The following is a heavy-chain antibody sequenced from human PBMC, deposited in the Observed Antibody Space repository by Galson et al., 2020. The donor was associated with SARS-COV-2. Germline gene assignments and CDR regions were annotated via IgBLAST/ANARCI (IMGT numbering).Heavy chain of an antibody. Sequence: VGSLRLSCEPSGFTFSAHGMTWVRRAPGKGLEWVSAISGRVGSTHYAASVKGRFTTSRDNSKKTLYLELDSLRGDDTAVYYCARNSGERGSYPIDHWGQGTLVTVSS. J-gene: IGHJ4*02. CDR3: ARNSGERGSYPIDH. D-gene: IGHD3-16*02. CDR2: ISGRVGST. V-gene: IGHV3-23*01. CDR1: GFTFSAHG.